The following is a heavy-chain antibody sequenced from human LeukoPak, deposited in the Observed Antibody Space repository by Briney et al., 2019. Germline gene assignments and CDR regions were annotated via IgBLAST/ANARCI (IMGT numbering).Heavy chain of an antibody. J-gene: IGHJ4*02. D-gene: IGHD6-19*01. CDR2: INGDGSTI. V-gene: IGHV3-74*01. CDR1: GFTFSNYW. Sequence: GGPLRLPCSASGFTFSNYWMHWVRQAPGKGRVWVSRINGDGSTINYADSVKGRFTISRDNAKNTLYLQVKSLRDEDTAVYYCESSAPTPFDSWGQGTLVTVSS. CDR3: ESSAPTPFDS.